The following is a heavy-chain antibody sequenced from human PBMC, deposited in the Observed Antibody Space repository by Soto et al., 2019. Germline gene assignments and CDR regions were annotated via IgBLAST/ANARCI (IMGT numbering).Heavy chain of an antibody. CDR3: ARGGGYSSSSWVRPV. D-gene: IGHD6-6*01. CDR1: GFTFSSYG. J-gene: IGHJ6*02. CDR2: IWYDGSNK. V-gene: IGHV3-33*01. Sequence: GGSLRLSCAASGFTFSSYGMHWVRQAPGKGLEWVAVIWYDGSNKYYADSVKGRFTISRDNSKNTLYLQMNSLRAEDTAVYYCARGGGYSSSSWVRPVWGQGTTVTVSS.